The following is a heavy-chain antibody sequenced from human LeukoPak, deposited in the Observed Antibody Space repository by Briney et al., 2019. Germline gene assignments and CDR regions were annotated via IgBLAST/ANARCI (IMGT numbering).Heavy chain of an antibody. Sequence: PGGSLRLSCAASGFTFDDYGMSWVGQAPGKGLEWVSGINWNGGSTGYADSVKGRFTISRDNAKNSLYLQMNSLRAEDTALYYCARVGWLRFVRDYYMDVWGKGTTVTVSS. CDR2: INWNGGST. V-gene: IGHV3-20*04. CDR3: ARVGWLRFVRDYYMDV. D-gene: IGHD5-12*01. CDR1: GFTFDDYG. J-gene: IGHJ6*03.